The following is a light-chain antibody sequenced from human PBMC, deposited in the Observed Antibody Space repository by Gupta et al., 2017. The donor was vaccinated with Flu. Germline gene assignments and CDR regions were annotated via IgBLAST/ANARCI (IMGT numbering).Light chain of an antibody. V-gene: IGKV1-9*01. CDR2: AAS. Sequence: PSFLSASVGDRVSITCLASQEISRSLAWYRQKPGEVPELLIYAASTLQTEVPARFSGSGFGTEFTLTISSLHPEDFATYYCLTVNRYPVPFGAGTKVEIK. CDR3: LTVNRYPVP. J-gene: IGKJ4*01. CDR1: QEISRS.